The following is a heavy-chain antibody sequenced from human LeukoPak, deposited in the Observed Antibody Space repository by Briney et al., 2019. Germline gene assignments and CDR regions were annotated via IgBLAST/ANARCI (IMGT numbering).Heavy chain of an antibody. CDR2: ISYDGSNK. CDR3: ARDTVLMVYAIRYNWFDP. D-gene: IGHD2-8*01. Sequence: GSLRLSCAASGFTFSSYAMHWVRQAPGKGLEWVAVISYDGSNKYYADSVKGRFTISRDNSKNTLYLQMNSLRAEDTAVYYCARDTVLMVYAIRYNWFDPWGQGTLVTVSS. V-gene: IGHV3-30*04. J-gene: IGHJ5*02. CDR1: GFTFSSYA.